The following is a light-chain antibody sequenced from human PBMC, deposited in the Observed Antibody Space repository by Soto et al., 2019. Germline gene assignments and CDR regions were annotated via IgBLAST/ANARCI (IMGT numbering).Light chain of an antibody. CDR3: QQRNSYPIT. CDR2: TAS. Sequence: DIQLTQSPSLLSASVGDRVTITCRASQSIGSSLAWYHQKAGKAPKLLIHTASTLQSGVPSRFSGSGSGTDFTLTITSLQPEDFATYYCQQRNSYPITFGQGTRLEIK. V-gene: IGKV1-9*01. CDR1: QSIGSS. J-gene: IGKJ5*01.